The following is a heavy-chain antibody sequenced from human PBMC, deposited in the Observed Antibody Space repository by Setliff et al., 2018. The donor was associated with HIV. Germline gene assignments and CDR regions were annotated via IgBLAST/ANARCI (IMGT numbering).Heavy chain of an antibody. Sequence: GASVKVSCKASGYTFTGYYMHWVRQAPGQGLEWMGWINPDSGDTNYAQKFQGRVTMTRDTSINTAYMDMSGLRSDDTAVYYCARINAGGHVFEIWGQGTMVTVSS. V-gene: IGHV1-2*02. J-gene: IGHJ3*02. CDR1: GYTFTGYY. CDR2: INPDSGDT. CDR3: ARINAGGHVFEI.